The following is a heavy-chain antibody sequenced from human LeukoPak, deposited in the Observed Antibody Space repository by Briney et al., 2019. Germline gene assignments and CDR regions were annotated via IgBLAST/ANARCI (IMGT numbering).Heavy chain of an antibody. Sequence: QAGGSLRLSCAASGFTFSSYAMSWVRQAPGKGPEWVSAMSSSGDSTYYADSVKGRFTISRDNSKNTLYLQMNSLRAEDTAVYYCARLSGGDARWDHFDCWGQGTLVTVSS. CDR1: GFTFSSYA. CDR2: MSSSGDST. CDR3: ARLSGGDARWDHFDC. D-gene: IGHD3-16*01. V-gene: IGHV3-23*01. J-gene: IGHJ4*02.